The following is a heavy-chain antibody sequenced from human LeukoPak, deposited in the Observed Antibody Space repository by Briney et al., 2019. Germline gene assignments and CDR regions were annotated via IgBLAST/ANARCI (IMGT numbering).Heavy chain of an antibody. J-gene: IGHJ4*02. CDR1: GFTFSSYW. D-gene: IGHD6-19*01. Sequence: PGGSLRLSCAASGFTFSSYWMSWVRQAPGKGLEWVANIKQDGSEKYYVDSVKGRFTISRDNSKNTLYLQMNSLRAEDTAVYYCAKITGAVAGYFDYWGQGTLVTVSS. CDR3: AKITGAVAGYFDY. V-gene: IGHV3-7*03. CDR2: IKQDGSEK.